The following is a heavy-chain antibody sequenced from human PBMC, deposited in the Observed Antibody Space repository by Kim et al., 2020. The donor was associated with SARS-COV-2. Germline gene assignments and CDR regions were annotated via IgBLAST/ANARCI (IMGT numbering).Heavy chain of an antibody. J-gene: IGHJ3*02. CDR3: TREVAEAGTSGDAFDI. D-gene: IGHD6-13*01. Sequence: VKGRFTISRDDSKSIAYLQMNSLKTEDTAVYYCTREVAEAGTSGDAFDIWGQGTMVTVSS. V-gene: IGHV3-49*02.